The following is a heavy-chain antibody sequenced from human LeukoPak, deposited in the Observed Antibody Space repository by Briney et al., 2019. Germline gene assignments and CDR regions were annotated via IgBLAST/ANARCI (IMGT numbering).Heavy chain of an antibody. V-gene: IGHV3-7*01. D-gene: IGHD3-22*01. CDR3: ARDTYDSSGYHFYYMDV. J-gene: IGHJ6*03. CDR2: IKEDGSEK. CDR1: GFTFNTYW. Sequence: GGSLRLSCAVSGFTFNTYWMSWVRQAPGKGLEWVANIKEDGSEKHYGDSVRGLFTISRDNSKSSLYLRMNSLRAEDTALYFCARDTYDSSGYHFYYMDVWGKGTTVTVSS.